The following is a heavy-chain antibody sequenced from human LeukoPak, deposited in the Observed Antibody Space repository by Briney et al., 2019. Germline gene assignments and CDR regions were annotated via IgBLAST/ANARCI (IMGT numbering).Heavy chain of an antibody. D-gene: IGHD3-3*01. J-gene: IGHJ4*02. V-gene: IGHV3-7*01. CDR3: ARDHDFWSGLPPNYFDY. Sequence: TGGSLRVSCAASGFTFSSYWMSWVRQAPGKGLEWVANIKQDGSEKYYVDSVKGRFTISRDNAKNSLYLQMNSLRAEDTAVYYCARDHDFWSGLPPNYFDYWGQGTLVTVSS. CDR1: GFTFSSYW. CDR2: IKQDGSEK.